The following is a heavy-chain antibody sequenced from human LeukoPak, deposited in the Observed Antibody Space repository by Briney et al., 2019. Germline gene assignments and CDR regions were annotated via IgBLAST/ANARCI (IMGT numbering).Heavy chain of an antibody. D-gene: IGHD6-19*01. CDR2: ISAYNGNT. CDR3: ARNGGSGWNNNWFDP. V-gene: IGHV1-18*01. Sequence: ASVKVSCKASGYTFTSYGISWVRQAPGQGLEWMGWISAYNGNTNYAQKLQGRVTMTTDTSTSTAYMELRSLRSDDTAVYYCARNGGSGWNNNWFDPWGQGTLVTVPS. J-gene: IGHJ5*02. CDR1: GYTFTSYG.